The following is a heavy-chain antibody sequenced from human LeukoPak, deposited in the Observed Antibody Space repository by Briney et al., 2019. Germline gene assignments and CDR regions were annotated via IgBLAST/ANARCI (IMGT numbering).Heavy chain of an antibody. J-gene: IGHJ3*02. D-gene: IGHD3-10*01. CDR1: GGSISSYY. CDR3: ARTYYYGSGIGFAAFDI. CDR2: IYYSGST. Sequence: PSETLSLTCTVSGGSISSYYWSWIRQPPGKGLEWIGYIYYSGSTNYNPSLKSRVTISVDTSKNQFSLKLSSMTAADTAVYYCARTYYYGSGIGFAAFDIWGQGTMVTVSS. V-gene: IGHV4-59*01.